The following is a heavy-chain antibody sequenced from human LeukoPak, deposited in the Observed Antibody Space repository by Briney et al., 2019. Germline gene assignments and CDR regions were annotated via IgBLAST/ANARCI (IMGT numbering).Heavy chain of an antibody. CDR1: GFTVSSNY. J-gene: IGHJ4*02. D-gene: IGHD3-16*02. V-gene: IGHV3-66*02. CDR2: IYSGGST. CDR3: ARDILRLGELSFDY. Sequence: GGSLRLTCAASGFTVSSNYMNWVRQAPGKGLEWVSVIYSGGSTYYADSVKGRFTISGDNSKNTLYLQMNSLRAEDTAVYYCARDILRLGELSFDYWGQGTLVTVSS.